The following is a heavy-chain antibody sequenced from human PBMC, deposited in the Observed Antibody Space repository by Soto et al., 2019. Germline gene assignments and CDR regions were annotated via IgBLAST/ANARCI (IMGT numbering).Heavy chain of an antibody. D-gene: IGHD3-3*01. CDR3: ASSRTGITIFGVVVDAFDI. CDR1: GFTFSSYA. V-gene: IGHV3-64*01. J-gene: IGHJ3*02. Sequence: EVQLVESGGGLVQPGGSLRLSCAASGFTFSSYAMHWVRQAPGKGLEYVSAISSNGGSTYYANSVKGRFTISRDNSKNTLYLQRGSLRAEDMAVYYCASSRTGITIFGVVVDAFDIWGQGTMVTVSS. CDR2: ISSNGGST.